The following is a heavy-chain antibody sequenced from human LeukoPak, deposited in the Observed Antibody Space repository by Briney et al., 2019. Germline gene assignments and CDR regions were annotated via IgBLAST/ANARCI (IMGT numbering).Heavy chain of an antibody. CDR3: ARDLTDLYFDY. J-gene: IGHJ4*02. Sequence: GGSLRLSCAASGFTFSSYAMSWVRQAPGKGLEWVAVISYDGSNKYYADSVKGRFTISRDNSKNTLYLQMNSLRAEDTAVYYCARDLTDLYFDYWGQGTLVTVSS. CDR2: ISYDGSNK. CDR1: GFTFSSYA. V-gene: IGHV3-30-3*01.